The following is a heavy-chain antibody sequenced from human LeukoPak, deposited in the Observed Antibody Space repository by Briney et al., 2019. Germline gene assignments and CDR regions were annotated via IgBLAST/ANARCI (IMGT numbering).Heavy chain of an antibody. V-gene: IGHV1-69*13. CDR2: IIPIFGTA. CDR3: ATIDEVGATAIEGNY. J-gene: IGHJ4*02. D-gene: IGHD1-26*01. Sequence: GASVKVSCKASGGTFSSYAISWVRQAPGQGLEWMGGIIPIFGTANYAQKFQGRVTITADESTSTAYMELSSLRSEDTAVYYCATIDEVGATAIEGNYWGQGTLSPSPQ. CDR1: GGTFSSYA.